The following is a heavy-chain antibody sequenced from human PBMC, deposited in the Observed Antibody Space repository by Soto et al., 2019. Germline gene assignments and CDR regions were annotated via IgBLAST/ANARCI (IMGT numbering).Heavy chain of an antibody. CDR2: INAGNGNT. CDR1: GYTFTSYA. CDR3: AVRLAISGIVVVPAAHYGMDV. D-gene: IGHD2-2*01. Sequence: ASVKVSCKASGYTFTSYAMHWVRQAPGQRLEWMGWINAGNGNTKYSQEFQGRVTITRDTSASTAYMELSSLRSEDTAVYYCAVRLAISGIVVVPAAHYGMDVWGQGTTVTVSS. V-gene: IGHV1-3*01. J-gene: IGHJ6*02.